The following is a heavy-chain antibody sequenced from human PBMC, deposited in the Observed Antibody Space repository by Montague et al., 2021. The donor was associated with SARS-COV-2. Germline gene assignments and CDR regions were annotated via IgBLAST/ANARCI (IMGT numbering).Heavy chain of an antibody. Sequence: SETLSLTCTVSGGSISSSSYYWGWIRQPPGKGLEWIGSIYYSGSTYYNPSLKSRVTIPVDTSKNQFSLKLSSVTAADTAVYYCARDSAPSITIFGVVIRQQNPRYYYYGMDVWGQGTTVTVSS. CDR2: IYYSGST. V-gene: IGHV4-39*07. CDR3: ARDSAPSITIFGVVIRQQNPRYYYYGMDV. CDR1: GGSISSSSYY. D-gene: IGHD3-3*01. J-gene: IGHJ6*02.